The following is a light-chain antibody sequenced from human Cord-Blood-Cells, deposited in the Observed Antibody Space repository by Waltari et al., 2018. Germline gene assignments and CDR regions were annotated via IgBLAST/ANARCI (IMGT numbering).Light chain of an antibody. V-gene: IGKV1-8*01. CDR3: QQYYSYPPS. CDR2: AAS. Sequence: AIRMTQSPSSLSASTGDRVTITCRASQGIISYLAWYQQKPGKAPKLLIYAASTLQSGVPSMFSGSGSGTDFTLTISCLQSEDFATYYCQQYYSYPPSFGQGTKVEIK. CDR1: QGIISY. J-gene: IGKJ1*01.